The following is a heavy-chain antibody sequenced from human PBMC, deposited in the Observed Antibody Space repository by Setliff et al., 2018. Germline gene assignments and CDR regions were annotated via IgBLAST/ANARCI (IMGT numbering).Heavy chain of an antibody. CDR1: GDSISGTYY. J-gene: IGHJ6*03. V-gene: IGHV4-59*12. CDR2: INRRGNT. CDR3: VRTDYSDGRYSMDV. D-gene: IGHD6-19*01. Sequence: SETLSLTCNVSGDSISGTYYWSWIRQPPGKGLEWIGHINRRGNTNYNPSLKSRVTISVDKSTNQFSLKLNSVTAADTAVYYCVRTDYSDGRYSMDVWGKGTTVTVSS.